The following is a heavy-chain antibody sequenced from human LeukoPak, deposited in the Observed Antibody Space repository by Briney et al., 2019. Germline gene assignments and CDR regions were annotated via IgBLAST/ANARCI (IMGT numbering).Heavy chain of an antibody. CDR3: ARDPRGPTGYDSSGRDTFDY. J-gene: IGHJ4*02. Sequence: GSLRLSCAASGFTFSSYAMHWVRQAPGKGLEWVAVISYDGSNKYYADSVKGRFTISRDNSKNTLYLQMNSLRPEDTAVYYCARDPRGPTGYDSSGRDTFDYWGQGTLVTVSS. CDR1: GFTFSSYA. V-gene: IGHV3-30*04. CDR2: ISYDGSNK. D-gene: IGHD3-22*01.